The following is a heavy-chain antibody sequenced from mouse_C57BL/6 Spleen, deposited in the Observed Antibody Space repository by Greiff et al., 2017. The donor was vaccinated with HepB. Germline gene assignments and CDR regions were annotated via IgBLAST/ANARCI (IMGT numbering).Heavy chain of an antibody. J-gene: IGHJ3*01. D-gene: IGHD2-4*01. CDR1: GYTFTSYG. Sequence: QVQLKESGAELARPGASVKLSCKASGYTFTSYGISWVKQRTGQGLEWIGEIYPRSGNTYYNEKFKGKATLTADKSSSTAYMELRSLTSEDSAVYFCARDYDYDVAYWGQGTLVTVSA. CDR3: ARDYDYDVAY. V-gene: IGHV1-81*01. CDR2: IYPRSGNT.